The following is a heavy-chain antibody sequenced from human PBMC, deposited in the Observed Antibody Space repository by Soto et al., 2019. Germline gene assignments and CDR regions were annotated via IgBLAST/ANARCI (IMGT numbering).Heavy chain of an antibody. D-gene: IGHD3-3*01. CDR2: ISYDGSNK. CDR1: GFTFSSYG. J-gene: IGHJ6*02. CDR3: AKIGHYDFWRSSGMDV. V-gene: IGHV3-30*18. Sequence: QVQLVESGGGVVQPGRSLRLSCAASGFTFSSYGMHWVRQAPGKGLEWVAVISYDGSNKYYADSAKGRFTISRDNSKNTLYLQMNSLRAEDTAVYYCAKIGHYDFWRSSGMDVWGQGTTVTVSS.